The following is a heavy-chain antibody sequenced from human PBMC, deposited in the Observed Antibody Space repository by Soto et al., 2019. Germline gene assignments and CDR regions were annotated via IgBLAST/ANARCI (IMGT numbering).Heavy chain of an antibody. CDR2: IYYSGST. CDR3: ARDRMFDY. V-gene: IGHV4-59*01. Sequence: SETLSLTCTVSGGSISSYYWSWIRQPPGKGLEWIGYIYYSGSTNYNPSLKSRVTISVDTSKNQFSLKLSSVTAADTAVYYCARDRMFDYWGQGTLVTVSS. J-gene: IGHJ4*02. CDR1: GGSISSYY.